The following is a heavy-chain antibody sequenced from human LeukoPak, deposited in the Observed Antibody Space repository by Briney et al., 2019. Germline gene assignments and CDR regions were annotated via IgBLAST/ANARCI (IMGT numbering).Heavy chain of an antibody. D-gene: IGHD1-26*01. CDR2: ISGSGVST. Sequence: GGSLRLSCAASGFTFSPYGMSWVRQAPGKGLEWVSAISGSGVSTYYADSVKGRVTISRDNSKNTVYLQMKSLRAEDTAVYYCAKDVGAFDYWGQGTLVTVST. V-gene: IGHV3-23*01. J-gene: IGHJ4*02. CDR3: AKDVGAFDY. CDR1: GFTFSPYG.